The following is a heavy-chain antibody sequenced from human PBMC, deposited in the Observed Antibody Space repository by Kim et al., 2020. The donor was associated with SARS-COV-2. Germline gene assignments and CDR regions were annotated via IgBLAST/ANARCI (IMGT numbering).Heavy chain of an antibody. CDR2: P. D-gene: IGHD3-10*01. J-gene: IGHJ4*02. Sequence: PNDAQKFQDRVTMTRDTSISTADMELSRLRSDDTAVYYCARAAAGAFDYWGQGTLVTVSS. CDR3: ARAAAGAFDY. V-gene: IGHV1-2*02.